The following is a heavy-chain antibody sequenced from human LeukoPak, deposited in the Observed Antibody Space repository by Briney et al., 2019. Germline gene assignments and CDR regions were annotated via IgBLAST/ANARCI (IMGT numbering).Heavy chain of an antibody. Sequence: PGGSLRLSCAASEFTFSSYSMNWVRQAPGKGLEWVSSISSSSSYIYYADSVKGRFTISRDNAKNSLYLQMNSLRAEDTAVYYCARAAALIRDAFDIWGQGTMVTVSS. J-gene: IGHJ3*02. CDR2: ISSSSSYI. CDR1: EFTFSSYS. CDR3: ARAAALIRDAFDI. D-gene: IGHD2-15*01. V-gene: IGHV3-21*01.